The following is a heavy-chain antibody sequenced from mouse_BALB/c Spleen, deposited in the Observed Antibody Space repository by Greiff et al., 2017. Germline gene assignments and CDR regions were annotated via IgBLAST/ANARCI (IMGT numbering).Heavy chain of an antibody. CDR3: ARSGGGSSGDYAMDY. CDR1: GFTFSSFG. Sequence: EVQLVESGGGLVQPGGSRKLSCAASGFTFSSFGMHWVRQAPEKGLEWVAYISSGSSTIYYADTVKGRFTISRDNPKNTLFLQMTSLRSEDTAMYYCARSGGGSSGDYAMDYWGQGTSVTVSS. D-gene: IGHD1-1*01. V-gene: IGHV5-17*02. J-gene: IGHJ4*01. CDR2: ISSGSSTI.